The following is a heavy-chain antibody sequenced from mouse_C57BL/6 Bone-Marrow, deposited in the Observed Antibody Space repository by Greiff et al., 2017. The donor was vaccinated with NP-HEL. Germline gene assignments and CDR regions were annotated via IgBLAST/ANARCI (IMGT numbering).Heavy chain of an antibody. J-gene: IGHJ1*03. V-gene: IGHV1-69*02. CDR1: GYTFTSYW. CDR3: SRAIYYGNYWYFDV. CDR2: IDPSDSYT. Sequence: QVQLKESGAELVKPGASVKLSCKASGYTFTSYWMHWVKQRPGQGLEWIGEIDPSDSYTNYNQKFKGKATLTVDKSSSTAYMQLSSLTSEDSAVSDCSRAIYYGNYWYFDVWGKGTTVTVSS. D-gene: IGHD2-1*01.